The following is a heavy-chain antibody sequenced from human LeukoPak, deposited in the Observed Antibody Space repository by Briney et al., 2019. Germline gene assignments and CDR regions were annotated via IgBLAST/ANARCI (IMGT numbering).Heavy chain of an antibody. CDR1: GFTFSSYS. V-gene: IGHV3-48*01. CDR3: ARGGEWELPERDAFDI. J-gene: IGHJ3*02. Sequence: GSLRLSCAASGFTFSSYSMNWVRQAPGKGLEWVSYISSSSSTIYYADSVKGRFTISRDNAKNSLYLQMSSLRAEDTAVYYCARGGEWELPERDAFDIWGQGTMVTVSS. D-gene: IGHD1-26*01. CDR2: ISSSSSTI.